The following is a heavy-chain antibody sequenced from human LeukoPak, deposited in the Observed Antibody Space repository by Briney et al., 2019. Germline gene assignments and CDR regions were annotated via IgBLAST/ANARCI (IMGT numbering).Heavy chain of an antibody. V-gene: IGHV3-30*04. CDR2: ISYDGSNK. CDR3: ARDAYYYDSSGYLDI. D-gene: IGHD3-22*01. CDR1: GFTFSSYA. Sequence: TGGSLRLSCAASGFTFSSYAMHWVRQAPGKGLEWVAVISYDGSNKYYADSVKGRFTISRDNSKNTLYLQMNSLRAEDTAVYYCARDAYYYDSSGYLDIWGQGTMVTVSS. J-gene: IGHJ3*02.